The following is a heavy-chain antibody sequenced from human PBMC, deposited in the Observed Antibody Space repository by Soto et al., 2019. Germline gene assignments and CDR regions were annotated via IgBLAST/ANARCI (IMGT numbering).Heavy chain of an antibody. Sequence: GASVKVSCKASGYTFTSYAMHWVRQAPGQRLEWMGWINANNGNTSYAQKFQDRVTMTRNTSVSTAYMELSSLRSEDTAVYYCARVLSWASYYDFWSGYYNYYYYGMDVWGQGTTVTVSS. CDR1: GYTFTSYA. D-gene: IGHD3-3*01. CDR2: INANNGNT. J-gene: IGHJ6*02. V-gene: IGHV1-3*01. CDR3: ARVLSWASYYDFWSGYYNYYYYGMDV.